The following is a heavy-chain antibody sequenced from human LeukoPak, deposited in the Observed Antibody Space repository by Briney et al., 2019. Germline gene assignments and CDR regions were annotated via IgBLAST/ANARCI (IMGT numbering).Heavy chain of an antibody. J-gene: IGHJ4*02. CDR1: GFTFSSSA. CDR2: ISNNGGYT. V-gene: IGHV3-23*01. CDR3: AKVREGSSSGWSVFDY. Sequence: GGSLRLSCAASGFTFSSSAMSWVRQAPGEGLEWVSAISNNGGYTYYADSVQGRFTISRDNSKSTLCLQMNSLRAEDTAVYYCAKVREGSSSGWSVFDYWGQGTLVTVSS. D-gene: IGHD6-19*01.